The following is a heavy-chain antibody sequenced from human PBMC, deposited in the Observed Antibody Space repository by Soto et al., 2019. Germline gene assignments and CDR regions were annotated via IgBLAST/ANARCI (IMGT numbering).Heavy chain of an antibody. D-gene: IGHD2-2*01. J-gene: IGHJ6*03. V-gene: IGHV4-31*03. CDR2: ISYSGST. CDR1: GGSISSGNYF. CDR3: TRSYCGSTTCFYYYYYYMGV. Sequence: HVQLQESGPGLVKPSQTLSLPCTVSGGSISSGNYFGSWISQHPGRGLDWAAYISYSGSTYYNPSLKRRVSGSADTSENHFALKLNSVTAADTAVYYCTRSYCGSTTCFYYYYYYMGVWGKGTTVAVSS.